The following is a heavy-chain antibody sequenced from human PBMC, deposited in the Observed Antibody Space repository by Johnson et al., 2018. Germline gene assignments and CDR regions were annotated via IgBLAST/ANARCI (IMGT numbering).Heavy chain of an antibody. CDR1: GGIFSRFT. Sequence: QVQLVQSGAEVKKPGSSVKVCCKTSGGIFSRFTISWVRQAPGQGLEWMGGIPPLSRSPSYTQGSVTFSADESTSTAYMELSSLRADDTAVYFCARVRDDRNGNSFYFYYYGLDVWAQGTTVTVSS. CDR2: IPPLSRSP. J-gene: IGHJ6*02. V-gene: IGHV1-69*12. CDR3: ARVRDDRNGNSFYFYYYGLDV. D-gene: IGHD3-22*01.